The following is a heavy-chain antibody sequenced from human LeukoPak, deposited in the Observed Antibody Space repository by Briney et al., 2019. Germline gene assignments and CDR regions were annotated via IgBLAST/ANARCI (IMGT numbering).Heavy chain of an antibody. Sequence: ASVKVSCKASGYTFTSYYMHWVRQAPGQGIEWMGIIDLSGGGTSYAQKFQGRVTMTRDTSTSTVYMDVSSLRPEDTAVYYCAGSSVERQQLARFDYWGQGTLVTVSS. D-gene: IGHD6-13*01. CDR1: GYTFTSYY. J-gene: IGHJ4*02. V-gene: IGHV1-46*01. CDR2: IDLSGGGT. CDR3: AGSSVERQQLARFDY.